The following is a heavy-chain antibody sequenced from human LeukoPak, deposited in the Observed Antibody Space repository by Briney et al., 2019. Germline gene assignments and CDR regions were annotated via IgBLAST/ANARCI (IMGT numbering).Heavy chain of an antibody. J-gene: IGHJ5*02. Sequence: PSETLSLTCTVSGDSISSSSYYWGWIRQPPGKGLEWIGSIYYSGSTYYNPSLKSRVTISVDTSKNQFSLKLSSVTAADTAVYYCAATITPSGWYEAWGQGTLVTVSS. V-gene: IGHV4-39*01. CDR1: GDSISSSSYY. CDR3: AATITPSGWYEA. CDR2: IYYSGST. D-gene: IGHD6-19*01.